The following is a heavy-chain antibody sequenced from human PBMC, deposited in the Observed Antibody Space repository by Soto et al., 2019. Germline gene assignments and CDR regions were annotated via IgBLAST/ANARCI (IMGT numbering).Heavy chain of an antibody. CDR1: GYTFTSYY. CDR3: AREFRPTAPNPHYYYYGMDV. V-gene: IGHV1-46*03. J-gene: IGHJ6*02. CDR2: INPSGGST. D-gene: IGHD4-17*01. Sequence: ASVKVSCTASGYTFTSYYMHWVRQAPGQGLEWMGIINPSGGSTSYAQKFQGRVTMTRDTSTSTVYMELSSLRSEDTAVYYCAREFRPTAPNPHYYYYGMDVWGQGTTVTVSS.